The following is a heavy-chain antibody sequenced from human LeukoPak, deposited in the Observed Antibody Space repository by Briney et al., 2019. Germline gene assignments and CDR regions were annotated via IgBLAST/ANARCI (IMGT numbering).Heavy chain of an antibody. CDR1: GFTFSSYE. V-gene: IGHV3-48*03. CDR2: ISSSGSTI. CDR3: VRGGQWLVRTLDY. D-gene: IGHD6-19*01. J-gene: IGHJ4*02. Sequence: GGSLRLSCAASGFTFSSYEMNWVRQAPGKGLEWVSYISSSGSTIYYADSVKGRFTISRDNAKNSLYLQMNSLRAEDTAVYYCVRGGQWLVRTLDYWGQGTLVTVSS.